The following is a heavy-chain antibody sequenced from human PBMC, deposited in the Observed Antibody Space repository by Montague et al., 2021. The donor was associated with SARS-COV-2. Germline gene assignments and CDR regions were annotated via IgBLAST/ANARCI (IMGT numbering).Heavy chain of an antibody. D-gene: IGHD4-17*01. CDR3: ADYGDTEPFQH. CDR1: GFTFGSYS. CDR2: ISRSSRTI. Sequence: SLRLSCAASGFTFGSYSMHWVRQAPGKGLEWVSYISRSSRTIYYADSVKGRITISRDNAKNSLYLQMNSLRAEDTAVHYCADYGDTEPFQHWGQGTLVTVSS. J-gene: IGHJ1*01. V-gene: IGHV3-48*04.